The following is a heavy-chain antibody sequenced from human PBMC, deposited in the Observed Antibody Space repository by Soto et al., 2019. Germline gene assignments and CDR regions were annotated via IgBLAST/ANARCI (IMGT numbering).Heavy chain of an antibody. J-gene: IGHJ4*02. CDR1: GYRFSTYW. CDR2: IYPGDSDT. Sequence: ESLKISCKASGYRFSTYWIGWVRPRPGKGPEWMAIIYPGDSDTRENPSFQGQVTISADKSSNTVHLQWRSLKASDTAIYYCARIGGIVDNGTWNQWGQGTPVTVSS. D-gene: IGHD1-26*01. V-gene: IGHV5-51*01. CDR3: ARIGGIVDNGTWNQ.